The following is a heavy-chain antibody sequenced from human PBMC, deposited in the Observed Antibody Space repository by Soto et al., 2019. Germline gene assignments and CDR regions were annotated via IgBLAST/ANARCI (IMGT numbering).Heavy chain of an antibody. J-gene: IGHJ6*02. CDR2: INAGNGNT. Sequence: ASVKVSCKASGYTFTSYGIHWVRQAPGQRLDWTGWINAGNGNTKYSEKFQGRVTITRDTSASTAYLELSSLRSEDTAVYYCARHPHDSSAYYHHYYYGMDVWGQGTTVTVS. CDR1: GYTFTSYG. CDR3: ARHPHDSSAYYHHYYYGMDV. V-gene: IGHV1-3*01. D-gene: IGHD3-22*01.